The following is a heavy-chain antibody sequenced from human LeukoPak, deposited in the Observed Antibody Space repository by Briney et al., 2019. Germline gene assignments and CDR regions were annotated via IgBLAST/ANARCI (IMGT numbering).Heavy chain of an antibody. V-gene: IGHV4-34*01. CDR1: GGSFSGYY. D-gene: IGHD5-12*01. CDR3: ARGGYSGYDYAFDY. CDR2: INHSGST. J-gene: IGHJ4*02. Sequence: SETLSLTCAVYGGSFSGYYWSWIRQPPRRGVEWMGEINHSGSTNYNPSLKSRVTISVDTSKNQLSLKLSSVTAADTAVYYCARGGYSGYDYAFDYWGQGTLVTVSS.